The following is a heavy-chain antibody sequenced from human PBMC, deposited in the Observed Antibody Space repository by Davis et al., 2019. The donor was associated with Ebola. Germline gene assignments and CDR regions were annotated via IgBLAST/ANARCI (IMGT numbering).Heavy chain of an antibody. J-gene: IGHJ6*04. CDR1: GFTFTIHA. CDR3: AKRILFYYGMDV. V-gene: IGHV3-23*01. Sequence: GESLKISCAASGFTFTIHAMSWVRQAPGKGLEWVSAISGTGGSTYFADSVKGRFTISRDNSNNTLYLQMNSLRAQDTAVYYCAKRILFYYGMDVWGKGTTVTVSS. D-gene: IGHD2-15*01. CDR2: ISGTGGST.